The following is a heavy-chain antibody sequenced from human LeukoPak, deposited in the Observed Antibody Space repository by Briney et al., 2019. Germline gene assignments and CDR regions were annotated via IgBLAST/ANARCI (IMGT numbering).Heavy chain of an antibody. J-gene: IGHJ4*02. V-gene: IGHV3-72*01. CDR1: GFSFSDHY. Sequence: GGSLRLSCAVSGFSFSDHYMDWVRQAPGKGLEWVGRTRSKANSYTTEYAASVKGRFTISGDDSKNSLYLQMNSLKTEDTAVYYCARDYYDGSGYYQDYWGQGTLVTVSS. CDR2: TRSKANSYTT. D-gene: IGHD3-22*01. CDR3: ARDYYDGSGYYQDY.